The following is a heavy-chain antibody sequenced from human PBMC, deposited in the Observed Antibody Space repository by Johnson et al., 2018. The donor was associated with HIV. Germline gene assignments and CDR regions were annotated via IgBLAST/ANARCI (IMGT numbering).Heavy chain of an antibody. D-gene: IGHD2-21*02. J-gene: IGHJ3*02. V-gene: IGHV3-30*02. CDR3: AKDLGGAYCGGDCYGAFDI. CDR2: IRYDGSNK. CDR1: QFTFSSYG. Sequence: QVQLVESGGGLAKPAWSPRLSCAASQFTFSSYGMHWVRQAPGKGLEWVAFIRYDGSNKYYADSVKGRFTISRDNSKNTLFLQMNSLRTEDTAVYYCAKDLGGAYCGGDCYGAFDIWGQGTMVTVSS.